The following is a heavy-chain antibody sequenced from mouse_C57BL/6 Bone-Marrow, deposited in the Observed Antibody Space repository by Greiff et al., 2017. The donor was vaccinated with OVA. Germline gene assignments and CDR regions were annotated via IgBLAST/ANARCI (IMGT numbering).Heavy chain of an antibody. J-gene: IGHJ2*01. CDR1: GYTFTSYW. Sequence: QVQLQQPGAELVMPGASVKLSCKASGYTFTSYWMNWVKQRPGQGLEWIGEIDPSGSYTNYNQKFKGKSTLTVDKSSSTAYMQLISLTSEDSAVYYCARNDYDYDDACFDYWGQGTTLTVSS. CDR3: ARNDYDYDDACFDY. CDR2: IDPSGSYT. D-gene: IGHD2-4*01. V-gene: IGHV1-69*01.